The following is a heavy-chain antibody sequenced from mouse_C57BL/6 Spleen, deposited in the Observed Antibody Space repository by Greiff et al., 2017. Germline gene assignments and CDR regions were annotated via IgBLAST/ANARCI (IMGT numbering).Heavy chain of an antibody. V-gene: IGHV1-18*01. CDR2: INTNNGGT. Sequence: EVQLQQSGPELVKPGASVKIPCKASGYTFTDYNMDWVKQSHGKSLEWIGDINTNNGGTSYNQKFKGKATLTVAKSSSTAYMELRSLTSEDTAVYYCARSERGCRFAYWGQGTLVTVSA. CDR3: ARSERGCRFAY. J-gene: IGHJ3*01. D-gene: IGHD3-3*01. CDR1: GYTFTDYN.